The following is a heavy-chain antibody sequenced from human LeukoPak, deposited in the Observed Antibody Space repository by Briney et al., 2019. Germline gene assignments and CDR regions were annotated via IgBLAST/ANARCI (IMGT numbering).Heavy chain of an antibody. D-gene: IGHD6-19*01. Sequence: GESLKISCKGSGYIFTNYWIAWVRQMPGKGLEWMGIIYPGDSETGYSPSFQGRVTLSADKSVNTAYLYWNTLKASDTAMYYCARAADGWYNCFDYWGQGTLVTVSS. CDR1: GYIFTNYW. J-gene: IGHJ4*02. CDR3: ARAADGWYNCFDY. CDR2: IYPGDSET. V-gene: IGHV5-51*01.